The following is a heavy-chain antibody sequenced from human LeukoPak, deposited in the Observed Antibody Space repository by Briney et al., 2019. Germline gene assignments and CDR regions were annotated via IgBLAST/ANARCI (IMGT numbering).Heavy chain of an antibody. CDR3: ARGIAVAGTSEYFQH. D-gene: IGHD6-19*01. V-gene: IGHV1-18*01. J-gene: IGHJ1*01. Sequence: GASVKVSCKASGYTFTSYGISWVRQAPGQGLEWMGWISAYNGNTNYAQKLQGRVTITADKSTSTAFMELSSLRSEDTAVYYCARGIAVAGTSEYFQHWGQGTLVTVSS. CDR1: GYTFTSYG. CDR2: ISAYNGNT.